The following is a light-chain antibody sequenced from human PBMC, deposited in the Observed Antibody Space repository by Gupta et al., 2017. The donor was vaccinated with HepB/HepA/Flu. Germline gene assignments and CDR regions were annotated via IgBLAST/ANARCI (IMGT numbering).Light chain of an antibody. J-gene: IGLJ3*02. Sequence: QSVLPQPPSVSGATRQRVTISCFGSSSNIGVNAVNWYQQLPGKASKLTIYYDDLMPSGVSDRFSGSKSGTSASLAISGLQSEEEADYYRAAWDRTLNAWVFGGGTRLTVL. CDR1: SSNIGVNA. V-gene: IGLV1-36*01. CDR2: YDD. CDR3: AAWDRTLNAWV.